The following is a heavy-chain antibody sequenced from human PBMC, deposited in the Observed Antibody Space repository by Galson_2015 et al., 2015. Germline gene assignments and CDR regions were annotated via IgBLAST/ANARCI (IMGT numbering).Heavy chain of an antibody. CDR2: IGTAGDT. CDR1: GFTFSSYD. CDR3: ARGGLYGDYVRAFDI. V-gene: IGHV3-13*01. D-gene: IGHD4-17*01. Sequence: SLRLSCAASGFTFSSYDMHWVRHATGKGLEWVSAIGTAGDTYYPGSVKGRFTISRENAKNSLYLQMNSLRAGDTAVYYCARGGLYGDYVRAFDIWGQGTMVTVSS. J-gene: IGHJ3*02.